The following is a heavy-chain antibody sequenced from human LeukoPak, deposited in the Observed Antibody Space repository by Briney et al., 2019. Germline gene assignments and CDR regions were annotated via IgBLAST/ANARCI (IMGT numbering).Heavy chain of an antibody. D-gene: IGHD1-14*01. CDR2: ISAYNGNT. V-gene: IGHV1-18*01. CDR3: ARDADHLNNFDY. CDR1: GGTFSSYA. J-gene: IGHJ4*02. Sequence: ASVKVSCKASGGTFSSYAISWVRQAPGQGLEWMGWISAYNGNTNYAQKLQGRVTMTTDTSTSTAYMELRSLRSDDTAVYYCARDADHLNNFDYWGQGTLVTVSS.